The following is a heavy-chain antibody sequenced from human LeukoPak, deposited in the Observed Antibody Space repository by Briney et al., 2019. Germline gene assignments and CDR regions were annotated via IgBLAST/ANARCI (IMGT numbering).Heavy chain of an antibody. Sequence: ALVKVSCRASGYTWTNYYMQWVRQASGQGLEWMGWINPKSGGTNYEQKFQDRVTMTRDTSISTAYMELSRLRSDDTAVYYCATDFHTSGFDFWGQGTLVTVSS. V-gene: IGHV1-2*02. J-gene: IGHJ4*02. CDR3: ATDFHTSGFDF. CDR1: GYTWTNYY. D-gene: IGHD3-22*01. CDR2: INPKSGGT.